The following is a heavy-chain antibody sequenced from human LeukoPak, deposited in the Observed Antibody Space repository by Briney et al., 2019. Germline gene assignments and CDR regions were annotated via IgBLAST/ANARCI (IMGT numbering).Heavy chain of an antibody. J-gene: IGHJ4*02. D-gene: IGHD2/OR15-2a*01. CDR2: IRYDGSNT. Sequence: PGGSLRLSCAASGFIFSGYGMHWVRQAPGKGLEWLAFIRYDGSNTYYADSVKGRFTVSRDDSKNTLYLQMNSLRGDDTAVYYCAKDGTSYYYIYYWGQGTLVTVSS. CDR3: AKDGTSYYYIYY. V-gene: IGHV3-30*02. CDR1: GFIFSGYG.